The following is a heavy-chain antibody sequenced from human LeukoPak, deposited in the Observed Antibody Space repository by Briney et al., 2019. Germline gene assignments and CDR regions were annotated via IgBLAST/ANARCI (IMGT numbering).Heavy chain of an antibody. CDR2: INHSGST. CDR1: GGSFSGYY. J-gene: IGHJ5*02. D-gene: IGHD3-22*01. Sequence: SKTLSLTCAVYGGSFSGYYWSWIRQPPGKGLEWIGEINHSGSTNYNPSLKSRVTISVDTSKNQFSLKLSSVTAADTAVYYCASPYYYDSSGYYTWGQGTLVTVSS. V-gene: IGHV4-34*01. CDR3: ASPYYYDSSGYYT.